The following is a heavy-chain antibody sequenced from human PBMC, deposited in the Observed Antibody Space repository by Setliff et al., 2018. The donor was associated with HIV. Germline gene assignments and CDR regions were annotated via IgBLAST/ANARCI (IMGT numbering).Heavy chain of an antibody. CDR3: ARTPDYYDSRGSFDY. Sequence: SETLSLTCTVSGGSISSSSYYWGWIRQPPGKGLEWIGSIYYSGSTYYNPSLKSRVTISVDTSKYQFSLKLSSVTAADTAVYYCARTPDYYDSRGSFDYWGQGTLVTVSS. V-gene: IGHV4-39*07. D-gene: IGHD3-22*01. CDR1: GGSISSSSYY. CDR2: IYYSGST. J-gene: IGHJ4*02.